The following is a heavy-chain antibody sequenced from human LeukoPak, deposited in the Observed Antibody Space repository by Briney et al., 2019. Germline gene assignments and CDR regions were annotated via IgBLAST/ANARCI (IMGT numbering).Heavy chain of an antibody. CDR2: ISAYNSNT. J-gene: IGHJ4*02. CDR1: DYTFTSYG. Sequence: ASVKVSCKASDYTFTSYGITWVRQAPGQGLEWMGWISAYNSNTNYAQKFQGRVTMTTDTSTSTAYMELRSLRSDDTAVYYCARVRRAVAGFDYWGQGTLVTVSS. D-gene: IGHD6-19*01. V-gene: IGHV1-18*01. CDR3: ARVRRAVAGFDY.